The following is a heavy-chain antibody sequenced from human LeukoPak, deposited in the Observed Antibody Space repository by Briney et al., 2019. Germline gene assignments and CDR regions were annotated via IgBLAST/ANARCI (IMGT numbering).Heavy chain of an antibody. Sequence: SETLSLTCSVSGGSIGSYYWSWIRQPAGKGLEWIGRIYSSGSSNYNPSLRSRVTMSVDTSKNQFSLKLSSVTAADTAVYYCAKDFDSSSSWVYYFGFWGQGALVTVSS. CDR3: AKDFDSSSSWVYYFGF. V-gene: IGHV4-4*07. J-gene: IGHJ4*02. CDR2: IYSSGSS. CDR1: GGSIGSYY. D-gene: IGHD6-6*01.